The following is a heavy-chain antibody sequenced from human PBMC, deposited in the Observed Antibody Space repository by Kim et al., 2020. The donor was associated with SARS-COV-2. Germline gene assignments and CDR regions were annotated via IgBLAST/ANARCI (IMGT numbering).Heavy chain of an antibody. V-gene: IGHV3-15*01. CDR3: TTERNWAYCGGDCYMLYFQN. Sequence: GGSLRLSCAASGFTFRNAWMTWVRQAPGKGLEWVGRIKSKTDGGTTDYAAPVKGTFTIPRDDSKNTLYLQMYSLKTEETAVYYCTTERNWAYCGGDCYMLYFQNWGQGTLVTVSS. CDR1: GFTFRNAW. CDR2: IKSKTDGGTT. J-gene: IGHJ1*01. D-gene: IGHD2-21*02.